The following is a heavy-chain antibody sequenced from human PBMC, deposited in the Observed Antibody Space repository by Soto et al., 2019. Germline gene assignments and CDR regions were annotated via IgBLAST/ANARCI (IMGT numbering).Heavy chain of an antibody. CDR1: GGSISSGDYY. J-gene: IGHJ2*01. CDR3: ARDPILLWFGEFRSYWYFDL. D-gene: IGHD3-10*01. CDR2: IYYSGST. V-gene: IGHV4-30-4*01. Sequence: QVQLQESGPGLVKPSQTLSLTCTVSGGSISSGDYYWSWIRQPPGKGLEWIGYIYYSGSTYYNPSLKSRVTISVDTSKNQFSLKLSSVTVADTAVYYCARDPILLWFGEFRSYWYFDLWGRGTLVTVSS.